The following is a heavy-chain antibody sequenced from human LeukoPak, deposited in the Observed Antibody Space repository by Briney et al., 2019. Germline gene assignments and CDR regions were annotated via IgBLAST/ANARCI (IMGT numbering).Heavy chain of an antibody. CDR1: GFTFKSDG. CDR2: IKHDGSEK. V-gene: IGHV3-7*03. CDR3: ARALAV. J-gene: IGHJ6*02. Sequence: PGRSLRLSCAGSGFTFKSDGMHWVRQAPGKGLEWVANIKHDGSEKYYVDSVKGRFTISRDNAKSSLYLQMNSLTVDDTAVYYCARALAVWGQGTTVTVSS.